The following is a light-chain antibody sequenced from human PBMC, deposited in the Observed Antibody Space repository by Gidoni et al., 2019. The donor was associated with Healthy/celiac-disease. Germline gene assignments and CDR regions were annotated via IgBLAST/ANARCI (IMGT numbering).Light chain of an antibody. CDR2: ASS. V-gene: IGKV1-39*01. CDR3: QQSYT. Sequence: DIQMTQSPSSLSASVGDRFTITCRASQSISSYLNWYQQKPGKAPKLLIYASSSFQSGVPSRFSGSGSVTDFTLTISSLQPEDFATYYCQQSYTFGHGTKLEIK. J-gene: IGKJ2*01. CDR1: QSISSY.